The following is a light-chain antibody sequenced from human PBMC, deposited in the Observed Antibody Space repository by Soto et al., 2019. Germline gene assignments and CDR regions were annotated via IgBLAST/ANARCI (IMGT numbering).Light chain of an antibody. J-gene: IGKJ1*01. Sequence: DLQMTQSPSTLSASVGDSVTITCRAIQSISNWLSWYQQKPGTAPNLLLYKASTLQSGVPSRFSGSGSGTEFTLTSSSLQPDDSETYYCKQYSDSCTFGQGTKVDIK. CDR2: KAS. V-gene: IGKV1-5*03. CDR1: QSISNW. CDR3: KQYSDSCT.